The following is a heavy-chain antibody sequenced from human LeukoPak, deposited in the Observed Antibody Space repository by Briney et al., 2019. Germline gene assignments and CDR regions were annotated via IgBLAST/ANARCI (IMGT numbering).Heavy chain of an antibody. CDR3: ARDSNYYASGRRPDP. Sequence: GRSLRLSCAPSGFTFSDFAMHWVRQAPGKGLEWVAVISYAGNNEYYADSVKGRFTISRDNSKNTLYLQMNSLRIEDTAVYYCARDSNYYASGRRPDPWGQGTQVTVSS. D-gene: IGHD3-10*01. J-gene: IGHJ5*02. CDR2: ISYAGNNE. CDR1: GFTFSDFA. V-gene: IGHV3-30*04.